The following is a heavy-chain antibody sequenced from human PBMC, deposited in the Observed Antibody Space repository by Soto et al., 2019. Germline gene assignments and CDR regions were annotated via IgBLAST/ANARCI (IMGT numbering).Heavy chain of an antibody. J-gene: IGHJ3*02. Sequence: GGSLRLSCAASGFTFSSYSMNWVRQAPGKGLEWVSYISSSTITIYYADSVKGRFTISRDNAKNSLYLQMNSLRAEDTAVYYCARVFDDSSSSRPNDAFDIWGQGTMVTVSS. CDR2: ISSSTITI. CDR3: ARVFDDSSSSRPNDAFDI. D-gene: IGHD6-6*01. CDR1: GFTFSSYS. V-gene: IGHV3-48*01.